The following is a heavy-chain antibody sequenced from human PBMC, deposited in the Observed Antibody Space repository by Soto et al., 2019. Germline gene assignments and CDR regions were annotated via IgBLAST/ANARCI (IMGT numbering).Heavy chain of an antibody. CDR3: ASLAPYPYFDY. V-gene: IGHV4-34*01. J-gene: IGHJ4*02. CDR2: INHSGST. Sequence: SETLSLTCAVYGGSFSGYYWSWIRQPPGKGLEWIGEINHSGSTNYNPSLKSRVTISVGTSKNQFSLKLSSVTAADTAVYYCASLAPYPYFDYWGQGTLVTSPQ. CDR1: GGSFSGYY.